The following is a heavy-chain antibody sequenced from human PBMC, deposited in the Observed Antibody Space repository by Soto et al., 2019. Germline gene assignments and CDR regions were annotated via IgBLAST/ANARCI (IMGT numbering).Heavy chain of an antibody. D-gene: IGHD5-12*01. V-gene: IGHV2-70*04. CDR2: IDWDDDK. J-gene: IGHJ5*02. CDR3: ARSRDGYNPGWFDP. Sequence: PTQTLTLTCTFSGFSLSTSGMRVSWIRQPPGKALEWLARIDWDDDKFYSTALKTRLTISKDTSKNQVVLTMTNMDPVDTATYYCARSRDGYNPGWFDPWGQGTLVTVSS. CDR1: GFSLSTSGMR.